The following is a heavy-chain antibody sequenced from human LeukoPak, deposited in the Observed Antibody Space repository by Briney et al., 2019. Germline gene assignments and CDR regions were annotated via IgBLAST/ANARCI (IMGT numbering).Heavy chain of an antibody. Sequence: SETLSLTCTVSGGSISSYYWSWIRQPPGKGLEWIGYIYYSGSTNYNPSLKSRVTISVDTSKNQFSLKLSSVTAADTAVYYCARVRNGGYYDSSGYYLDYWGQGTLVTVSS. V-gene: IGHV4-59*08. D-gene: IGHD3-22*01. CDR3: ARVRNGGYYDSSGYYLDY. CDR1: GGSISSYY. CDR2: IYYSGST. J-gene: IGHJ4*02.